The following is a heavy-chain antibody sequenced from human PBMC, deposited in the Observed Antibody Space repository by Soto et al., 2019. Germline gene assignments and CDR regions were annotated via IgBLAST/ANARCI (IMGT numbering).Heavy chain of an antibody. V-gene: IGHV2-5*02. Sequence: QITLRGSGPTLVKPTQTLTLTCTFSGFSLSTSGVGVGWIRQPPGKALEWLALSYWDDDKRYSPSLKSRLTITTDTSKNQVVLTMTNMDPVDTATYYCAHRQTYCGGNCYSGFDYWGQGTLVTVSS. CDR2: SYWDDDK. CDR3: AHRQTYCGGNCYSGFDY. D-gene: IGHD2-21*02. CDR1: GFSLSTSGVG. J-gene: IGHJ4*02.